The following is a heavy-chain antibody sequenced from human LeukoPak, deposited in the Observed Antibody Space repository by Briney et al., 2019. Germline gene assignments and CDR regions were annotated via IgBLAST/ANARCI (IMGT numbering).Heavy chain of an antibody. D-gene: IGHD2-15*01. J-gene: IGHJ4*02. Sequence: PSQTLSLTCTVSGGSISSGSYYWSWIRQAAGKGVEWIGRIYTGGSTNHNPSLKSRVTISVDTSKNQFSLKLSSVTAADTAVYYCARDKRGGSPYYFDSWGQGTLVTVSS. CDR3: ARDKRGGSPYYFDS. CDR2: IYTGGST. CDR1: GGSISSGSYY. V-gene: IGHV4-61*02.